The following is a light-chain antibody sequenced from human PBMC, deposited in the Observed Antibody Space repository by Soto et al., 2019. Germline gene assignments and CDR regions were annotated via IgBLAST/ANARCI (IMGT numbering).Light chain of an antibody. J-gene: IGKJ5*01. CDR2: EAS. CDR3: QQRGSWPPT. CDR1: QSVSSY. V-gene: IGKV3-11*01. Sequence: ERVQTPSAATLSLSLGERAPPSCIASQSVSSYLAWYQQRPGQAPRRLIYEASNRATGVPARFSGSGSGTDFTLTISSLEPEDFAVYYCQQRGSWPPTFGQGTRLEI.